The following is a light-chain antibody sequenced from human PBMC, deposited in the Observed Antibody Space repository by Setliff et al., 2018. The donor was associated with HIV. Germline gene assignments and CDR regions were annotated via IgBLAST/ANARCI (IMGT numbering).Light chain of an antibody. CDR2: DVS. CDR3: SSYTSSTPLYV. Sequence: QSVLTQPASVSGSPGQSTTISCTGISSDVGTYNFVSWYQQHPGKAPKLMISDVSNRPSGVSNRFSGSKSGNTASLTISGLQAEDEADYYCSSYTSSTPLYVFGTGTKGTVL. V-gene: IGLV2-14*03. J-gene: IGLJ1*01. CDR1: SSDVGTYNF.